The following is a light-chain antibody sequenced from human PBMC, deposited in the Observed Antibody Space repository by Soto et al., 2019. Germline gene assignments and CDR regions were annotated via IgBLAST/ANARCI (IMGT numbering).Light chain of an antibody. V-gene: IGLV2-14*01. CDR1: SSDVGGYNY. CDR2: DVS. CDR3: SSYTSSSTYV. J-gene: IGLJ1*01. Sequence: QSALTQPASVSGSPGQSIAISCTGTSSDVGGYNYVSWYQQHPGKAPKLMVYDVSNRPSGVSNRCSGSKSGNTASLTIYGLQAEDEADYYCSSYTSSSTYVFGTGTKLTVL.